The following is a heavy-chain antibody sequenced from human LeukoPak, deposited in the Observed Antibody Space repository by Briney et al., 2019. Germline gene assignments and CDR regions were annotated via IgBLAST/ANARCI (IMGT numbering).Heavy chain of an antibody. V-gene: IGHV3-7*01. Sequence: GGSLRLSWAASGFTLAMYWMNWVRQAPGKGLEWAANIKKDGTDRNYVDSVKGRFTISRDNAKKSLFLQMNSLRADDSAVYYCVRDGGSTSRYDAFDVWGHGTMVTVSS. CDR2: IKKDGTDR. CDR1: GFTLAMYW. D-gene: IGHD3-16*01. CDR3: VRDGGSTSRYDAFDV. J-gene: IGHJ3*01.